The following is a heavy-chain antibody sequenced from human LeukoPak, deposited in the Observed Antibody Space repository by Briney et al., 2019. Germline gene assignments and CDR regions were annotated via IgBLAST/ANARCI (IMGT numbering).Heavy chain of an antibody. CDR1: GYTFTGNG. D-gene: IGHD2-2*01. Sequence: LGASVKVSCKASGYTFTGNGITWVRQAPGQGLEWMGWINAYNGNTVYAQMFEGRVTLITDTSTTTAYMELTNLRSDGTAIYYCARAGYCSGAACYAEGIDYWGQGTLVTVSS. CDR2: INAYNGNT. CDR3: ARAGYCSGAACYAEGIDY. V-gene: IGHV1-18*01. J-gene: IGHJ4*02.